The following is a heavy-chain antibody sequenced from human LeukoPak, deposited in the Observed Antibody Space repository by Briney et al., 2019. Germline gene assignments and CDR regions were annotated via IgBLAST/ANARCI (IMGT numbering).Heavy chain of an antibody. CDR2: INPNSGGT. V-gene: IGHV1-2*02. Sequence: GASLKVSCTASGYTFTGYYMHWVRQAPGQGLEWMGWINPNSGGTNYAQKFQGRVTMTRHTSISTAYMEQSRLRSDDTAVYYCARDIVVVPAAFYYYYYMDVWGKGTTVTVPS. D-gene: IGHD2-2*01. CDR1: GYTFTGYY. J-gene: IGHJ6*03. CDR3: ARDIVVVPAAFYYYYYMDV.